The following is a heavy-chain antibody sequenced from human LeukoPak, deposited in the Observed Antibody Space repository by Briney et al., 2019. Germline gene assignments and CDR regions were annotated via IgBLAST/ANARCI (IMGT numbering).Heavy chain of an antibody. CDR3: VKDKHRDGYTYGVYDS. CDR1: GFTVSSNY. V-gene: IGHV3-21*04. D-gene: IGHD5-12*01. CDR2: ISGGSSYI. J-gene: IGHJ5*01. Sequence: GGSLRLSCAASGFTVSSNYMSWVRQAPGKGLEWGSSISGGSSYIYYADSVKGRFTISRDNAKNSLDLQMSSLRPEDTALYYCVKDKHRDGYTYGVYDSWGQGTLITVSS.